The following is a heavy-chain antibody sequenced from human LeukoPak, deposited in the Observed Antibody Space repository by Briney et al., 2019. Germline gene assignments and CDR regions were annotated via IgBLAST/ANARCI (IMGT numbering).Heavy chain of an antibody. CDR3: ARANTRGGGTTDYFIDY. V-gene: IGHV4-30-2*01. CDR1: GVSVGSGGYS. J-gene: IGHJ4*02. CDR2: IYHSGSS. Sequence: SETLSLTCAVSGVSVGSGGYSWNWVRQPPGKGLEWIGYIYHSGSSFYNPSLKSRVTMSVDTSKNQFSLKLSSVTAADTAVYYCARANTRGGGTTDYFIDYWGQGTLVTVSS. D-gene: IGHD5-12*01.